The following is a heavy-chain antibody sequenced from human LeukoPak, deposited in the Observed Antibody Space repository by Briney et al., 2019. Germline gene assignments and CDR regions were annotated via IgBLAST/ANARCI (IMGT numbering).Heavy chain of an antibody. CDR3: ARGLRDFDY. CDR2: IEEDGSEK. D-gene: IGHD3-16*01. Sequence: GGSLRLSCAASGFTFSSYSMNWVRQAPGKGLEWVANIEEDGSEKYCVNSVKGRFTISRDNAKNSLYLQMNSLRAEDTAVYYCARGLRDFDYWGQGTLVTVSS. V-gene: IGHV3-7*04. CDR1: GFTFSSYS. J-gene: IGHJ4*02.